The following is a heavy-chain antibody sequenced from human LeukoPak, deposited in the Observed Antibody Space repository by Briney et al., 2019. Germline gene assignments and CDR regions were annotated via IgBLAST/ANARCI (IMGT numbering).Heavy chain of an antibody. CDR2: IYYSGST. V-gene: IGHV4-31*03. CDR1: GGSISSGGYY. D-gene: IGHD6-13*01. Sequence: SETLSLTCTVSGGSISSGGYYWSWIRQHPGKGLEWIGYIYYSGSTYYNPSLKSRVTISVDTSKNQFSLKLSSVTAADTAVYYCARLPSSSCYYYFDYWGQGTLVTVSS. CDR3: ARLPSSSCYYYFDY. J-gene: IGHJ4*02.